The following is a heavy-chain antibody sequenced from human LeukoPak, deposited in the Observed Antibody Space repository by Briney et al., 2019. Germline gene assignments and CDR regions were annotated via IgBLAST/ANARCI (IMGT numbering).Heavy chain of an antibody. J-gene: IGHJ4*02. V-gene: IGHV3-7*03. Sequence: PGGSLRLSCAASGFTFSSYWMSWVRQAPGKGLEWVANIKQDGSEKYYVDSVKGRFTISRDNSKNTLYLQMNSLRAEDTAVYYCARGEGLNYYDSSGSDYWGQGTLVTVSS. D-gene: IGHD3-22*01. CDR2: IKQDGSEK. CDR1: GFTFSSYW. CDR3: ARGEGLNYYDSSGSDY.